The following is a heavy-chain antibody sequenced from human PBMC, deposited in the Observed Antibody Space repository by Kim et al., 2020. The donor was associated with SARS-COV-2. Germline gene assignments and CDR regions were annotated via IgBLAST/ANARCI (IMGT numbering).Heavy chain of an antibody. CDR3: AKDHVLRFLEWLLYHSYFDY. CDR1: GFTFSSYG. D-gene: IGHD3-3*01. Sequence: GGSLRLSCAASGFTFSSYGMHWVRQAPGKGLEWVAVISYDGSNKYYADSVKGRFTISRDNSKNTLYLQMNSLRAEDTAVYYCAKDHVLRFLEWLLYHSYFDYWGQGTLVTVSS. V-gene: IGHV3-30*18. J-gene: IGHJ4*02. CDR2: ISYDGSNK.